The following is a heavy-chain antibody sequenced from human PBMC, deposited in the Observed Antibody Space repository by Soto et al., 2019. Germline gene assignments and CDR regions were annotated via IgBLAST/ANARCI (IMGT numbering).Heavy chain of an antibody. CDR2: ISSSSSTI. V-gene: IGHV3-48*01. Sequence: PGGSLRLSCAASGFTFSSYSMNWVRQAPGKGLEWVSYISSSSSTIYYADSVKGRFTISRDNAKNSLYLQMNSLRAEDTAVYYCARGAGYSSSWYRGMDYWGQGTLVTVSS. CDR3: ARGAGYSSSWYRGMDY. CDR1: GFTFSSYS. J-gene: IGHJ4*02. D-gene: IGHD6-13*01.